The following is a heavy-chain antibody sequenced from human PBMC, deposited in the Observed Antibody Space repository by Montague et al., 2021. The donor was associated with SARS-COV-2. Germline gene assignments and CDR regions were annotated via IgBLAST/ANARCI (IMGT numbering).Heavy chain of an antibody. D-gene: IGHD1-1*01. J-gene: IGHJ6*02. Sequence: CAIPGDSVSSNSATWNWVRQSPSRGLEWLGRTYYRSKWYNDYAVSVRGRVTINPDTSKNQFSLQLNSVTPEDTAIYYCTSGREGNYNVMDVWGQGTTATVSS. CDR2: TYYRSKWYN. V-gene: IGHV6-1*01. CDR1: GDSVSSNSAT. CDR3: TSGREGNYNVMDV.